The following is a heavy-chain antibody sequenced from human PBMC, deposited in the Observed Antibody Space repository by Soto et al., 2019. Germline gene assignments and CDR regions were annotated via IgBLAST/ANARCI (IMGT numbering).Heavy chain of an antibody. V-gene: IGHV1-69*12. CDR3: ASRRVRGGEDYYGMDV. J-gene: IGHJ6*02. CDR2: IIPIFGTA. D-gene: IGHD3-10*01. Sequence: QVQLVQSGAEVKKPGSSVKVSCKASGGTFSSYAISWVRQAPGQGLEWMGGIIPIFGTANYAQKFQGRVTITADEATSTAYMEVSSLRSEDTAVYYCASRRVRGGEDYYGMDVWGQGTTVTVSS. CDR1: GGTFSSYA.